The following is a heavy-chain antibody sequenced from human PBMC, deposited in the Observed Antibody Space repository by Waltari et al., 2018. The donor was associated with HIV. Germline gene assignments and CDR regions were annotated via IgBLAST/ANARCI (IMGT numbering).Heavy chain of an antibody. CDR3: ARGLDILTAHYHWYFDL. CDR1: GGSITRGYYD. CDR2: IYTSGNS. D-gene: IGHD3-9*01. Sequence: QVQLQESGQGLVKPSQTLSLTCTLSGGSITRGYYDWIRIRQAAGKGLEWIGRIYTSGNSNFNPSLKSRVSISIDTSKNQFSLKLSSVTAADTAVYYCARGLDILTAHYHWYFDLWGRGTLVTVSS. V-gene: IGHV4-61*02. J-gene: IGHJ2*01.